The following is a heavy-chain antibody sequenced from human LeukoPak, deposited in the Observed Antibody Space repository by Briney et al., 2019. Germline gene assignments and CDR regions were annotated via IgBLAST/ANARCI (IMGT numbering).Heavy chain of an antibody. CDR2: INHSGST. CDR3: ARRRNRVVATWDY. J-gene: IGHJ4*02. CDR1: GGSFSGYY. V-gene: IGHV4-34*01. Sequence: SETLSLTCAVYGGSFSGYYWSWIRQPPGKGLEWFGEINHSGSTNYNPFLKSRVTISVDTSKNQFSLKLSSATATETAVYYCARRRNRVVATWDYWGQGTLVTVSS. D-gene: IGHD1-26*01.